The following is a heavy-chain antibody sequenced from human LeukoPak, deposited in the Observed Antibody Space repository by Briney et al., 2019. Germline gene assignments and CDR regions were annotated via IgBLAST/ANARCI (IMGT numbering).Heavy chain of an antibody. CDR1: GYTFTSYD. CDR2: MNPNSGNT. Sequence: ASVKVSCKASGYTFTSYDINWVRQATGQGLGWMGWMNPNSGNTGYAQKFQGRVTITRNTSISTAYMELSSLRSEDTAVYYCARTIRKHCSSTSCYRWKYYYYYYMDVWGKGTTVTVSS. J-gene: IGHJ6*03. CDR3: ARTIRKHCSSTSCYRWKYYYYYYMDV. D-gene: IGHD2-2*02. V-gene: IGHV1-8*03.